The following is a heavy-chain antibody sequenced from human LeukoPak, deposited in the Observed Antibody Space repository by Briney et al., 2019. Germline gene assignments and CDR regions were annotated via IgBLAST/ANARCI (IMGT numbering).Heavy chain of an antibody. CDR1: GGSISSYY. CDR3: ARVDSYGFSFWFDP. D-gene: IGHD5-18*01. V-gene: IGHV4-4*07. J-gene: IGHJ5*02. Sequence: SETLSLTCTVSGGSISSYYWSWIRQPAGKGLEWIGRIYTSGGTNYNPSLKSRVTMSVDTSKNQFSLKLSSVTAADTAVYYCARVDSYGFSFWFDPWGQGTLVTVSS. CDR2: IYTSGGT.